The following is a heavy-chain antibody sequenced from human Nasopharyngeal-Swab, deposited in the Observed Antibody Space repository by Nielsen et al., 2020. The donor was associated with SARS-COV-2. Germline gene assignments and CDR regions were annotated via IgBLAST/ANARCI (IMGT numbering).Heavy chain of an antibody. CDR1: GGSITNYY. Sequence: GSLRLSCTVSGGSITNYYWSWIRQPPGKGLEWIGNFYYSGSTDYSPSLKSRVTISADTSKNQFSLKLTTVTAADTAMYYCARAVEMAAILDYWGQGTLVTVSS. J-gene: IGHJ4*02. V-gene: IGHV4-59*01. CDR3: ARAVEMAAILDY. D-gene: IGHD5-24*01. CDR2: FYYSGST.